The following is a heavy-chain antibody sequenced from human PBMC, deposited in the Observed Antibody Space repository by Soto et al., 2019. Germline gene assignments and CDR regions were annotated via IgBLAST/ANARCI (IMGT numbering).Heavy chain of an antibody. D-gene: IGHD6-6*01. J-gene: IGHJ6*02. CDR1: GFTVSSNY. V-gene: IGHV3-53*01. CDR3: AKSLVPRGELDSQYYYYGMDV. Sequence: GGSLRLSCAASGFTVSSNYMSWVRQAPGKGLEWVSVIYSGGSTYYADSVKGRFTISRDNSKNTLYLQMNSLRAEDTAVYYCAKSLVPRGELDSQYYYYGMDVWGQGTTVTVSS. CDR2: IYSGGST.